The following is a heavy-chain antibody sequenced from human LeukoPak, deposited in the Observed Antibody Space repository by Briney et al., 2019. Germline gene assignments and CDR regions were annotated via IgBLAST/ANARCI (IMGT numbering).Heavy chain of an antibody. CDR3: ARGELPDY. V-gene: IGHV4-34*01. CDR1: GGSFSGYY. J-gene: IGHJ4*02. Sequence: KTPETLSLTCAVYGGSFSGYYWSWIRQPPGKGLEWIGEINHSGSTNYNPSLKSRVTISVDTSKNQFSLKLSSVTAADTAVYYCARGELPDYWGQGTLVTVSS. D-gene: IGHD2-21*01. CDR2: INHSGST.